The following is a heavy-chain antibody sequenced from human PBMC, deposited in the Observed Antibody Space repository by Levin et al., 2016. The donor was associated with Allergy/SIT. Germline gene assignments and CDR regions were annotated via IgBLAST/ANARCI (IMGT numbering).Heavy chain of an antibody. J-gene: IGHJ5*02. D-gene: IGHD3-10*01. CDR3: ARESITEVRGDWFDP. CDR2: ISYNGINE. V-gene: IGHV3-30*03. CDR1: GFTFSSYG. Sequence: GESLKISCAASGFTFSSYGMYWVRQAPGKGLEWVAVISYNGINEYYADSVKGRFTISRDNSKNTLYLQMNSLRVEDTAVYYCARESITEVRGDWFDPWGQGTLVTVSS.